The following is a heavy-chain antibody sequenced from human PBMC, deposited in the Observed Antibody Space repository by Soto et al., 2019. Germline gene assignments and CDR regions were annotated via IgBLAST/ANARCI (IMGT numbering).Heavy chain of an antibody. J-gene: IGHJ3*02. Sequence: QVQLVESGGGVVQPGRSLRLSCAASGFTFSSYGMHWVRQAPGKGLEWVAVIWYDGSNKYYADSVKGRFTISRDNSKNTRWLQMNSVRAEDKAVYYCATTGYSYGKGAFDIWGQGTMVTVSS. CDR2: IWYDGSNK. CDR3: ATTGYSYGKGAFDI. V-gene: IGHV3-33*01. D-gene: IGHD5-18*01. CDR1: GFTFSSYG.